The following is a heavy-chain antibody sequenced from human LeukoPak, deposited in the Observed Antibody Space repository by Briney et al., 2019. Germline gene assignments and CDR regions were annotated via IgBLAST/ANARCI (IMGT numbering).Heavy chain of an antibody. D-gene: IGHD6-13*01. Sequence: PSETLSLTCTVSGGSIRSSSYYWGWIRQPPGKGLEWIGSIYYSGSTNYNPSLKSRVTISVDTSKNQFSLKLSSVTAADTALYYCARAKITAADIDRPFDPWGQGTLVTVSS. J-gene: IGHJ5*02. CDR2: IYYSGST. CDR3: ARAKITAADIDRPFDP. CDR1: GGSIRSSSYY. V-gene: IGHV4-39*07.